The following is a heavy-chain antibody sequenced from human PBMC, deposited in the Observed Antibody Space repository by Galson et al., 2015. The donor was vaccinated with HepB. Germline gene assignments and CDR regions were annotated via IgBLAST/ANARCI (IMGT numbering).Heavy chain of an antibody. Sequence: PALVKPTQTLTLTCTFSGFSLSTSGMCVSWIRQPPGQALEWLARIDWDDAKYSSTSLKTRLTISKDTSKNQVVLTMTNVDPVDTATYYCARMSRGRIAAAGPHPPPFDYWGQGTLVTVFS. V-gene: IGHV2-70*11. CDR1: GFSLSTSGMC. CDR2: IDWDDAK. D-gene: IGHD6-13*01. J-gene: IGHJ4*02. CDR3: ARMSRGRIAAAGPHPPPFDY.